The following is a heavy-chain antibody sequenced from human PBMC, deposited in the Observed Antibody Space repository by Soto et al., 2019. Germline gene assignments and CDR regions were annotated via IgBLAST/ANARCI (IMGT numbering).Heavy chain of an antibody. V-gene: IGHV4-34*01. J-gene: IGHJ1*01. CDR3: ASVAARMYAEYFQH. Sequence: QVQLQQWGAGLLKPSETLSLTCAVYGGSFSGYYWSWIRQPPGKGLEWIGEINHSGSTNYNPSLKSRVTISVDTSKNQFSLKLSSVTAADTAVYYCASVAARMYAEYFQHWGQGTLVNVSS. CDR2: INHSGST. CDR1: GGSFSGYY. D-gene: IGHD2-15*01.